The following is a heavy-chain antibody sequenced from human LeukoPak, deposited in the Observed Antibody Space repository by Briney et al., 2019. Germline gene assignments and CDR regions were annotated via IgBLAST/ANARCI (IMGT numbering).Heavy chain of an antibody. D-gene: IGHD6-6*01. V-gene: IGHV3-7*01. Sequence: GGSLRLSCTASGLTFTNYWMIWVRQAPGKGLEWVANINHDASEKYYVGSVEGRFTISRDNAKNSLFLQMNSLRAEDTGVYYCATCSYSSSSSRGQGTLVTVSS. CDR1: GLTFTNYW. J-gene: IGHJ4*02. CDR2: INHDASEK. CDR3: ATCSYSSSSS.